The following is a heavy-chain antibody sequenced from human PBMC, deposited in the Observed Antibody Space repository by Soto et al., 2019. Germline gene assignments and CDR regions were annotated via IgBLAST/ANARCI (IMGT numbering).Heavy chain of an antibody. D-gene: IGHD6-13*01. J-gene: IGHJ4*02. CDR2: IFSNDEK. V-gene: IGHV2-26*01. CDR3: ARIPDSSSWYYFDY. Sequence: TWIRQPPGKGLEWLAHIFSNDEKSYSTSLKSRLTISKDTSKSQVVLTMTNMDPVDTATYYCARIPDSSSWYYFDYWGQGTLVTVSS.